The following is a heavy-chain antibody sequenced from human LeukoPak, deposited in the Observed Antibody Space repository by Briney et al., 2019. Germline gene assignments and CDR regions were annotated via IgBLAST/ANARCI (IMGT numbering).Heavy chain of an antibody. Sequence: ASVKVSCKASGYTFTSSGFSWVRQAPGQGLELMGWISAYNGNTHYAQKIQGRVTMTTDTSTSTAYMELRSLRSDDTAIYYCARDGFKTDSSDWYGTIDYWGQGTLVTVSS. CDR1: GYTFTSSG. V-gene: IGHV1-18*01. J-gene: IGHJ4*02. CDR3: ARDGFKTDSSDWYGTIDY. D-gene: IGHD6-19*01. CDR2: ISAYNGNT.